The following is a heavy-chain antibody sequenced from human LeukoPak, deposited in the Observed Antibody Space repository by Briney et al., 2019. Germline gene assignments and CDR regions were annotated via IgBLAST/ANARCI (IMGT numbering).Heavy chain of an antibody. D-gene: IGHD3-22*01. CDR2: IHYSGST. Sequence: SETLSLTCAVSGGSISSGDYYWTWIRQPPGKGLEWIGYIHYSGSTYYNPSLKSRVTISVDMSKNQFSLKLSSVTAADTAVYYCARNRYYYDSSGSIDAFDIWGRGTMVTVSS. CDR1: GGSISSGDYY. CDR3: ARNRYYYDSSGSIDAFDI. J-gene: IGHJ3*02. V-gene: IGHV4-30-4*08.